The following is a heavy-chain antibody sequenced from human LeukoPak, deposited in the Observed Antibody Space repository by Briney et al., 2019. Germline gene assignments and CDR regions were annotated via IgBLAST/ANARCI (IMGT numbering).Heavy chain of an antibody. Sequence: PSETLSLTCTVSGGSISSYYWSWIRQPPGKGLEWIGYIYYSGSTNYNPSLKSRVTISVDTSKNQFSLKLSSVTAADTAVYYCARSTTYSSSWHDAFDIWGQGTMVTVSS. V-gene: IGHV4-59*08. D-gene: IGHD6-13*01. CDR3: ARSTTYSSSWHDAFDI. J-gene: IGHJ3*02. CDR1: GGSISSYY. CDR2: IYYSGST.